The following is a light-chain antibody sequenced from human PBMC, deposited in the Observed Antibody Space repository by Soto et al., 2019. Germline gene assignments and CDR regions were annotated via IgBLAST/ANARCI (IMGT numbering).Light chain of an antibody. V-gene: IGLV1-40*01. J-gene: IGLJ2*01. CDR2: GNG. Sequence: QSVLTQPPSVSGAPGQRVIISCTGSTSNIGAGSDVHWYQQIPGTAHKLLMYGNGNRPSGVPDRFSGSKSGTSASLAITGLQADDEADYYCQSYDNSLRGVVFGGGTKLTVL. CDR3: QSYDNSLRGVV. CDR1: TSNIGAGSD.